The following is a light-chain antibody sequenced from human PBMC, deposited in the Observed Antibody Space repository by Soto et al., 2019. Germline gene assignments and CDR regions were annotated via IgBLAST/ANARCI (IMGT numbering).Light chain of an antibody. CDR2: DVS. CDR3: SSYTSSNTVV. J-gene: IGLJ2*01. Sequence: QSALTQPASVSGSPGQSIAISCTGTSSDVGGYNYVSWYQQHPDKAPKLMIYDVSNRPSGVSDRFSGSKSGSTASLTISGLQAEDEADYYCSSYTSSNTVVFGGGTKVTVL. CDR1: SSDVGGYNY. V-gene: IGLV2-14*01.